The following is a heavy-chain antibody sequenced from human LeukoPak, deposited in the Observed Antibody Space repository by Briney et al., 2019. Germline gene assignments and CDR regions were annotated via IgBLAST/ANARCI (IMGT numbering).Heavy chain of an antibody. Sequence: GRSLRLSCAASGFTFSSYAMHWVRQAPGKGLEWVAVISYDGSNKYYADSVKGRFTISRDNSKNTLYLQMNSLRAEDTAVYYCAGDAEQWLYYYYYYMDVWGKGTTVTVSS. D-gene: IGHD6-19*01. CDR3: AGDAEQWLYYYYYYMDV. CDR2: ISYDGSNK. J-gene: IGHJ6*03. CDR1: GFTFSSYA. V-gene: IGHV3-30*04.